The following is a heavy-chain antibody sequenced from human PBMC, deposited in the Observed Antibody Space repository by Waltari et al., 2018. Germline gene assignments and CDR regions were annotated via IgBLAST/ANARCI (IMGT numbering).Heavy chain of an antibody. CDR1: AGSFSGYF. D-gene: IGHD3-10*01. J-gene: IGHJ6*02. V-gene: IGHV4-34*01. CDR2: INRDGSN. CDR3: ARVGDYHGSGRFGLDV. Sequence: QVQLQQWGAGLLKPSETLSLPCAVYAGSFSGYFWSWIRQSPGKGLEWIGQINRDGSNIYNPSLKSRVAMSVDTLKSQISLRLTSVTAADAAVYYCARVGDYHGSGRFGLDVWGQGTRVTVSS.